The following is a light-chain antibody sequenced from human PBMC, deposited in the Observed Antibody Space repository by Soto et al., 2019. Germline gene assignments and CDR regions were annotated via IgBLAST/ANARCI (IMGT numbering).Light chain of an antibody. Sequence: DIQMTQSPSSVSASVGARVTITCRARQGISDWFTWYQQKPGKAPKLLISAASSLQSGVPSRFSGNASGTDFTLTISSLQPEDFATYYCQEARVFGQGTKVEIK. CDR1: QGISDW. CDR2: AAS. V-gene: IGKV1-12*01. CDR3: QEARV. J-gene: IGKJ1*01.